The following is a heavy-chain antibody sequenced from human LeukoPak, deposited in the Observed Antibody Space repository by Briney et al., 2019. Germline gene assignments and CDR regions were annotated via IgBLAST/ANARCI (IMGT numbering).Heavy chain of an antibody. CDR1: GYTFTSYA. Sequence: ASVKVSCKASGYTFTSYAMHWVRQAPGQRLEWMGWINAGNGNTKYSQKFQGRVTITRDTSASTAYMELSSLRSEDTAVYYCARDLIPHYYDSSGPNPHYYYGMDVWGQGTTVTVSS. J-gene: IGHJ6*02. V-gene: IGHV1-3*01. CDR3: ARDLIPHYYDSSGPNPHYYYGMDV. CDR2: INAGNGNT. D-gene: IGHD3-22*01.